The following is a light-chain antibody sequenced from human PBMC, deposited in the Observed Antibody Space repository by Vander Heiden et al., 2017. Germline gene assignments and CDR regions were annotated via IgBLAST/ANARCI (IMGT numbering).Light chain of an antibody. CDR3: SSYVGRASLV. V-gene: IGLV2-23*02. CDR1: SSDVGSYDL. Sequence: QSVLTQSASVSGSLGQSITISCTGTSSDVGSYDLVSWYQQHPGKAPKLLIYEVTKRPPSVSDRFSASRSGNTASLTISGLQSEDEADYFCSSYVGRASLVFGTGTKVAVV. CDR2: EVT. J-gene: IGLJ1*01.